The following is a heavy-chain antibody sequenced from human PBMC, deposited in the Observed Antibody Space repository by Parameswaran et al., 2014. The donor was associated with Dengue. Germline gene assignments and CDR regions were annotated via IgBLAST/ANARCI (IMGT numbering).Heavy chain of an antibody. V-gene: IGHV4-59*01. CDR3: ATSGRDYDIFTGYYYNGNWFDP. D-gene: IGHD3-9*01. J-gene: IGHJ5*02. CDR2: SITWEH. Sequence: ETLSLTCTVSGAPSVITTGTGSGSPQGRDWSGLGISITWEHQLQSLLKSRVTISIDTSKNQFSLNLSSVTAADTAVYYCATSGRDYDIFTGYYYNGNWFDPWGQGTLVTVSS. CDR1: GAPSVITT.